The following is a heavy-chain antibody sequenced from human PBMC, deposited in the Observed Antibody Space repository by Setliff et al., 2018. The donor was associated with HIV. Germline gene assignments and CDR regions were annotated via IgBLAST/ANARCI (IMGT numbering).Heavy chain of an antibody. Sequence: ASVKVSCKASGYTFTNYGISWVRQAPGQGLEWVGWISAYNGNTHYAQKLQGRVTMTTDTSTYTAFMELRSLKSDDTAVYYCARDRLTAGKYCSDSRCDDAFDIWGQGTMVTVSS. V-gene: IGHV1-18*01. CDR1: GYTFTNYG. J-gene: IGHJ3*02. CDR2: ISAYNGNT. CDR3: ARDRLTAGKYCSDSRCDDAFDI. D-gene: IGHD2-15*01.